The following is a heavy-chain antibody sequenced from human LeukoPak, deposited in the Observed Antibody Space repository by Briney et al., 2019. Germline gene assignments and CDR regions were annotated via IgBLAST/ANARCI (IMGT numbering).Heavy chain of an antibody. Sequence: PRGSLRLSCAASGFTFSSYAMSWVRQAPGKGLEWVSTISGSGGSTYYADSVKGRFTISRDNSKNTLYLQMNSLRAEDTAVYYCAKRMSGSYSVVDCWGQGTLVTVSS. V-gene: IGHV3-23*01. CDR3: AKRMSGSYSVVDC. D-gene: IGHD1-26*01. CDR2: ISGSGGST. CDR1: GFTFSSYA. J-gene: IGHJ4*02.